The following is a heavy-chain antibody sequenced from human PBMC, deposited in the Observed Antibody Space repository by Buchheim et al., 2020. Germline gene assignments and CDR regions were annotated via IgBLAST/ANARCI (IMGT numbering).Heavy chain of an antibody. J-gene: IGHJ4*02. V-gene: IGHV4-39*07. CDR3: AREPGVDYDILTGYYKREDYFDY. D-gene: IGHD3-9*01. CDR2: IYYSGST. CDR1: GGSISSSSYY. Sequence: QLQLQESGPGLVKPSETLPLTCTVSGGSISSSSYYWGWIRQPPGKGLEWIGSIYYSGSTYYNPSLKSRVTISVDTSKNQFSLKLSSVTAADTAVYYCAREPGVDYDILTGYYKREDYFDYWGQGTL.